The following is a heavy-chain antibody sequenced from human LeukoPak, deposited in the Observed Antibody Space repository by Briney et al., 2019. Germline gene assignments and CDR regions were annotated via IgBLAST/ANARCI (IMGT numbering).Heavy chain of an antibody. J-gene: IGHJ4*02. CDR3: PGAGVAGQVIDY. CDR1: GFNFTSYL. CDR2: ISSFGGRT. V-gene: IGHV3-23*01. Sequence: GGSLRLSCAASGFNFTSYLMTWVRQAPGKGLEWVSGISSFGGRTYYADSVKGRFTISRDNSKNTLYLQMSSLRSDDTAVYYCPGAGVAGQVIDYWGQGTLVTVSS. D-gene: IGHD6-19*01.